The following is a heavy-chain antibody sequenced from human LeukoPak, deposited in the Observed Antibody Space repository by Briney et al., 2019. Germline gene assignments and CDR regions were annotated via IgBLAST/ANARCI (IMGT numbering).Heavy chain of an antibody. J-gene: IGHJ4*02. CDR1: GGSLSSYY. CDR3: ARSPVRIAAPGRAFGY. CDR2: IYYTGST. D-gene: IGHD6-13*01. V-gene: IGHV4-59*01. Sequence: SESLSLTCTVSGGSLSSYYWSWIRQPPGKGLEWIGYIYYTGSTNYNPSLKSRVTISINASKNQLSLELSSVTAADTAVYYCARSPVRIAAPGRAFGYWGQGTLVTVSS.